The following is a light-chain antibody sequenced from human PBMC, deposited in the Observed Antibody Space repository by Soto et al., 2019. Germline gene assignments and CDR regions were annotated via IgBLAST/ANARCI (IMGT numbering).Light chain of an antibody. J-gene: IGLJ1*01. CDR2: EVT. CDR3: SSYSSRRSRFV. V-gene: IGLV2-14*01. Sequence: QSALTQLASVSGFPGQSITVSCTGSSSDVGSYDYVSWYQQYPGKAPKLLIYEVTNRPSGVSDRFSGSKSENTASLTISGLQAEDEADYYCSSYSSRRSRFVFGTGTKLTVL. CDR1: SSDVGSYDY.